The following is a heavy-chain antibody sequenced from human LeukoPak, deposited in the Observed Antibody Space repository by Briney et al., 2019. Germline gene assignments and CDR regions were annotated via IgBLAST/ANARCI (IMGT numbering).Heavy chain of an antibody. J-gene: IGHJ3*01. D-gene: IGHD6-13*01. V-gene: IGHV3-23*01. CDR2: ISGSSGGT. Sequence: GGSLRLSCVASGFTFSSYAMSWVRQAPGKGLEWVSAISGSSGGTYYADSVKGRFTISRDNFRNTLYLQMNSLRAEDTAIFYCAKEASSYSSWYYSDAFDFCGRGTMVTVSS. CDR1: GFTFSSYA. CDR3: AKEASSYSSWYYSDAFDF.